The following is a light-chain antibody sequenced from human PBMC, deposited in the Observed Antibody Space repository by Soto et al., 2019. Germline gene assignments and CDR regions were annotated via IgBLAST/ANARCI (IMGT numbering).Light chain of an antibody. Sequence: QSVLTQPASVSGSPGQSITISCTGTSSDIGTYDFVSWYQQHPGRAPQLLICDVSNRPSGVSNRFSGSKSGNTASLTISGLQAEDEADYYCSSYTGSSTLIFGTGTKLTVL. J-gene: IGLJ1*01. CDR3: SSYTGSSTLI. CDR2: DVS. CDR1: SSDIGTYDF. V-gene: IGLV2-14*01.